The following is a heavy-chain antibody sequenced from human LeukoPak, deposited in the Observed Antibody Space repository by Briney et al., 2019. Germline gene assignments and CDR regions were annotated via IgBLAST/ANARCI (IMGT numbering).Heavy chain of an antibody. CDR3: ARRITIFGVVISRPGWFDP. D-gene: IGHD3-3*01. V-gene: IGHV4-34*01. Sequence: SETLSLTCAVYGGSFSGYYWSWIRQPPGKGLEWIGEINHSGSTNYNPSLKSRVTISVDTSKNQFSLKLSSVTAADTAVYYCARRITIFGVVISRPGWFDPWGQGTPVTVSS. CDR1: GGSFSGYY. CDR2: INHSGST. J-gene: IGHJ5*02.